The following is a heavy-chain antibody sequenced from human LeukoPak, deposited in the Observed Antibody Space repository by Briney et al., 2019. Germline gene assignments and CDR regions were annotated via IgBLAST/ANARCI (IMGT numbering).Heavy chain of an antibody. Sequence: GASVKVSCKASGYTFTSYAISWVRQAPGQGLEWMGWISAYNGNTNYAQKDQGRVTMTTDTSTSTVYMELRSLRSDDTAVYYCARTVAAAVNDYWGQGTLVTVSS. V-gene: IGHV1-18*01. J-gene: IGHJ4*02. CDR3: ARTVAAAVNDY. CDR1: GYTFTSYA. CDR2: ISAYNGNT. D-gene: IGHD6-13*01.